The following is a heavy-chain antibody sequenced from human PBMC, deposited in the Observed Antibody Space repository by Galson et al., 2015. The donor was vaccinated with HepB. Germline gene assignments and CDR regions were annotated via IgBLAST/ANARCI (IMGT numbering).Heavy chain of an antibody. V-gene: IGHV3-30*04. Sequence: SCKASGFTFSSYAMHWVRQAPGKGLEWVAVISYDGSNKYYADSVKGRFTISRDNSKNTLYLQMNSLRAEDTAVYYCAREPYCSGGSCYRAFDYWGQGTLVTVSS. D-gene: IGHD2-15*01. CDR3: AREPYCSGGSCYRAFDY. CDR1: GFTFSSYA. J-gene: IGHJ4*02. CDR2: ISYDGSNK.